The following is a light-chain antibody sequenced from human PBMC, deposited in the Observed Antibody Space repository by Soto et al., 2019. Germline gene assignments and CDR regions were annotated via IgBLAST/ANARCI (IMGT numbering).Light chain of an antibody. J-gene: IGLJ1*01. V-gene: IGLV2-14*01. CDR3: CSYTRTSNHYF. Sequence: QSVLAQPASVSGSPGQSITISCTGTSSDIGGYDYVSWYQQRPGKAPKLMIYEVRYRPSGVSNRFSGSKSGNTASPTISGLQAEDEAVYYCCSYTRTSNHYFFGSGTKVTVL. CDR2: EVR. CDR1: SSDIGGYDY.